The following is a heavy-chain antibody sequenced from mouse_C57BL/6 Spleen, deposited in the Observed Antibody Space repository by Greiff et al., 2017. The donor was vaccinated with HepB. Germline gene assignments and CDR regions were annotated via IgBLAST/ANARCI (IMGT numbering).Heavy chain of an antibody. CDR3: ARSPAYYSNYDAMDY. J-gene: IGHJ4*01. D-gene: IGHD2-5*01. Sequence: QVQLQQPGTELVKPGASVKLSCKASGYTFTSYWMHWVKQRPGQGLEWIGNINPSNGGTNYNQKFKGKSTLTVDKSSSTAYMQLSSLTSEDSAVYYCARSPAYYSNYDAMDYWGQGTSVTVSS. CDR2: INPSNGGT. V-gene: IGHV1-53*01. CDR1: GYTFTSYW.